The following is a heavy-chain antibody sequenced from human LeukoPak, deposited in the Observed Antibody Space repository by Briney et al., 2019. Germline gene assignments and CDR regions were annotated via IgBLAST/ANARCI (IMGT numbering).Heavy chain of an antibody. J-gene: IGHJ6*02. CDR3: ARALAAALPSICYYGMDV. D-gene: IGHD6-13*01. CDR1: GYTFTSYG. V-gene: IGHV1-18*01. CDR2: ISAYNGNT. Sequence: ASVKVSCKASGYTFTSYGISWVRQAPGQGLEWMGWISAYNGNTNYAQKLQGRVTMTTDTSTSTAYMELRSLRYDDTAVYYCARALAAALPSICYYGMDVWGQGTTVTVSS.